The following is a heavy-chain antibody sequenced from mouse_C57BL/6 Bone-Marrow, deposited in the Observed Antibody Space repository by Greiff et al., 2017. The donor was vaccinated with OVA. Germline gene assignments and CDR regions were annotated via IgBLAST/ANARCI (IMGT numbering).Heavy chain of an antibody. D-gene: IGHD1-1*01. CDR2: IHPNSGST. CDR1: GYTFTSYW. J-gene: IGHJ4*01. V-gene: IGHV1-64*01. Sequence: VQLQQPGAELVKPGASVKLSCKASGYTFTSYWMHWVKQRPGQGLEWIGMIHPNSGSTNYNEKFKSKATLTVDKSSSTAYMQLSSLTSEDSAVYYGARGRRDYYGSILAMDDWGQGTSVTVSS. CDR3: ARGRRDYYGSILAMDD.